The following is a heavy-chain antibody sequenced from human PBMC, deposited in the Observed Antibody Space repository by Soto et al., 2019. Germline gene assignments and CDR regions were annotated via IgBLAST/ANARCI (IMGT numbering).Heavy chain of an antibody. V-gene: IGHV1-18*01. CDR2: ISAYNGNT. CDR1: GYTFNRFG. J-gene: IGHJ4*02. Sequence: QVQLVQSGAEVKKPGASVKVSCKASGYTFNRFGISWVRQAPGQGLEWMGWISAYNGNTYYAQKFQGRVTMTTDTSTSTAYMELRSLRSDDTAVYSCAKRAMIVGQYYVYYWGQGTLVTVSS. CDR3: AKRAMIVGQYYVYY. D-gene: IGHD3-22*01.